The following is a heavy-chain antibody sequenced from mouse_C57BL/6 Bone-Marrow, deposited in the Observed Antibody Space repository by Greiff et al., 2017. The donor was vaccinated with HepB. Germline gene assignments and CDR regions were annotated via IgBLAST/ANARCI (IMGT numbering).Heavy chain of an antibody. J-gene: IGHJ1*03. V-gene: IGHV5-12*01. CDR1: GFTFSDYY. CDR3: ARHEEDYDYDEYVDV. Sequence: EVKVVESGGGLVKPGGSLKLSCAASGFTFSDYYMYWVRQTPEKRLEWVAYISNGGGSTYYPDTVKGRFTISRDNAKNTLYLQMSRLKSEDTAMYYCARHEEDYDYDEYVDVWGTGTTVTVSS. CDR2: ISNGGGST. D-gene: IGHD2-4*01.